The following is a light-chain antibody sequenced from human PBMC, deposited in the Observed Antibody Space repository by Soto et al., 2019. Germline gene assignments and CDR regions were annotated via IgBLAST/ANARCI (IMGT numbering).Light chain of an antibody. CDR1: QSVSSGY. J-gene: IGKJ1*01. CDR3: QQYTYSPWT. CDR2: GAS. Sequence: EAVLTQSPGTLSLSPGERATLSCRASQSVSSGYLGWYQQKPGQAPRLLIYGASSRATGIPDRFSGSGSGTDFTLTISRLEPEDFAVYFCQQYTYSPWTFGQGTKVDIK. V-gene: IGKV3-20*01.